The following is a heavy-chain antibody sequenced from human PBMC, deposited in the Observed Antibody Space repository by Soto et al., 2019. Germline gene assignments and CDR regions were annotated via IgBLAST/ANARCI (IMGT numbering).Heavy chain of an antibody. CDR1: GFTFSSYA. Sequence: SGGSLRLSCAASGFTFSSYAMSWVRQAPGKGLEWVSAISGSGGSTYYADPVKGRFTISRDNSKNTLYLQMNSLRAEDTAVYYWAKDGAPIVGATWTYFDYWGQGTLVTVSS. CDR2: ISGSGGST. J-gene: IGHJ4*02. CDR3: AKDGAPIVGATWTYFDY. V-gene: IGHV3-23*01. D-gene: IGHD1-26*01.